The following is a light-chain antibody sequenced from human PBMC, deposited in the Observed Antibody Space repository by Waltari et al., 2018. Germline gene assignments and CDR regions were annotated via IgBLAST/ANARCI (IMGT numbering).Light chain of an antibody. CDR2: GAS. CDR1: PSVSSN. Sequence: EIVMTQSPAPLPVSPGERAPLPCRARPSVSSNLAWYQEKPGQAPRLLIYGASTRATGIPARFSGSGSGTDFSLTISRLEPEDFAVYYCQKYGSLPATFGQGTKVEIK. CDR3: QKYGSLPAT. V-gene: IGKV3-15*01. J-gene: IGKJ1*01.